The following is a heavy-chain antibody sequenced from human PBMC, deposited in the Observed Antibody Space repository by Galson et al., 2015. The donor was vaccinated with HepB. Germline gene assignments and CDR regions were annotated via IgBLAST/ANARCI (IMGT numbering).Heavy chain of an antibody. CDR1: GFTFSSYG. CDR2: ISYDGSNK. J-gene: IGHJ4*02. Sequence: SLRLSCAASGFTFSSYGMHWVRQAPGKGLEWVAVISYDGSNKYYADSVKGRFTISRDNSKNTLYLQMNSLRAEDTAVYYCAEGSRGTGDYIYWGQGTLVTVSS. D-gene: IGHD4-17*01. V-gene: IGHV3-30*18. CDR3: AEGSRGTGDYIY.